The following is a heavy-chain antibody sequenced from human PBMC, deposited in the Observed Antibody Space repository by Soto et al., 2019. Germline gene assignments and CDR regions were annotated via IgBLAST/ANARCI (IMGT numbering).Heavy chain of an antibody. D-gene: IGHD3-3*01. CDR2: IWYDGSNK. CDR1: GFTFSSYG. CDR3: ARLGITIFGVVTQPYLPYSYYYYGMDV. Sequence: WGSLRLSCAASGFTFSSYGMRWFGQSPFKWREWVAVIWYDGSNKYYADSVKGRFTISRDNSKNTLYLQMNSLRAEDTAVYYCARLGITIFGVVTQPYLPYSYYYYGMDVWGQGTTVTVSS. J-gene: IGHJ6*02. V-gene: IGHV3-33*01.